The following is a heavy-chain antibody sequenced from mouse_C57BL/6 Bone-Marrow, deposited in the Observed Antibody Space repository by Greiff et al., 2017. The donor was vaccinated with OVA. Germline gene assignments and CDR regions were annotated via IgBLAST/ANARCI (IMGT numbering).Heavy chain of an antibody. J-gene: IGHJ4*01. D-gene: IGHD1-3*01. CDR3: ARWRKGKVPSMDY. CDR2: IYPRSGNT. CDR1: GYTFTRYG. V-gene: IGHV1-81*01. Sequence: VQLQQSGAELARPGASVKLSCKASGYTFTRYGISWVKQRTGQGLEWIGGIYPRSGNTYYNEKLQGKATLTTDKYSSTAVMELRSLSSEDSSVYFCARWRKGKVPSMDYWGQGTSVTVSS.